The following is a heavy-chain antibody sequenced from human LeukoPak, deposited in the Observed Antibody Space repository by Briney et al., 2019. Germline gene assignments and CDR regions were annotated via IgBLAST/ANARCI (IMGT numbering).Heavy chain of an antibody. D-gene: IGHD1-26*01. CDR3: VKDSPPRYSGSPPAY. J-gene: IGHJ4*02. V-gene: IGHV3-7*03. Sequence: GGSLRLSCAASGFTFSSYWMSWVRQAPGKGLEWVTNINKDGGEKYYVDSVKGRFTISRDNAKNSLYLQMNSLRADDTAVYYCVKDSPPRYSGSPPAYWGQGTLVTVSS. CDR2: INKDGGEK. CDR1: GFTFSSYW.